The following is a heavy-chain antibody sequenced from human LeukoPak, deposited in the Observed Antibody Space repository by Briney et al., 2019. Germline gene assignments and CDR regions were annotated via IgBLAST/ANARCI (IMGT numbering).Heavy chain of an antibody. Sequence: GESLKISCKGSGYSFTSYWIGWVRQMPGKGLEWMGIIYPGDSDTRYSPSFQGQVSISADKSISTAYLLWSSLKASDTAMYYCARLFGLIEGNNAFDIWGQGTVVTVSS. CDR1: GYSFTSYW. J-gene: IGHJ3*02. D-gene: IGHD1/OR15-1a*01. V-gene: IGHV5-51*01. CDR3: ARLFGLIEGNNAFDI. CDR2: IYPGDSDT.